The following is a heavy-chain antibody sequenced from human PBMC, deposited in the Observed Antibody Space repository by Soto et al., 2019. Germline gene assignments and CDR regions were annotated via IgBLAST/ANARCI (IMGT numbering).Heavy chain of an antibody. V-gene: IGHV4-34*01. J-gene: IGHJ4*02. D-gene: IGHD3-10*01. CDR1: GGPFGCFY. CDR2: IHHGGST. CDR3: ARGYRISMVILTTNYFDS. Sequence: SETRSRTCAVNGGPFGCFYWTWMRQSPGKGLEWIGEIHHGGSTNYNPSLKSRVTMSLDTSKNQFSLKLTPVTAADTAVYYCARGYRISMVILTTNYFDSWGQGTPVTVSS.